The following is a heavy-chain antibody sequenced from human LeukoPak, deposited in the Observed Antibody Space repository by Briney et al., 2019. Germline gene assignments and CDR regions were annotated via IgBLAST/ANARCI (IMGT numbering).Heavy chain of an antibody. D-gene: IGHD3-10*01. J-gene: IGHJ6*02. V-gene: IGHV1-18*01. CDR1: GYTFTSYG. CDR2: ISAYNGNT. CDR3: ARERRYYGPGSYYVVENYGMDV. Sequence: VASVKVSCKASGYTFTSYGISWVRQAPGQGLEWMGWISAYNGNTNYAQKLQGRVTMTTDTSTSTAYMELRSLRSDDTAVYYCARERRYYGPGSYYVVENYGMDVWGQGTTVTVSS.